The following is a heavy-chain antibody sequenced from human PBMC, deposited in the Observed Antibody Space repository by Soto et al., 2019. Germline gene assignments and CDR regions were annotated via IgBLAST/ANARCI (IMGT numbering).Heavy chain of an antibody. J-gene: IGHJ5*02. CDR1: GYSISSGYY. CDR3: ARVHTYYDILTGYYWFDP. CDR2: IYHSGST. Sequence: SETLSLTCTVSGYSISSGYYWGWIRQPPGKWLEWIWSIYHSGSTYYNPSLKSRVTISVDTSKNQFSLKLSSVTAADTAVYYCARVHTYYDILTGYYWFDPWGQGTLVTVSS. D-gene: IGHD3-9*01. V-gene: IGHV4-38-2*02.